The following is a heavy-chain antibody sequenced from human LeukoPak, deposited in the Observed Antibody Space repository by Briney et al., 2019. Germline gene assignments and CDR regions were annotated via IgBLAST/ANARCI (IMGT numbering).Heavy chain of an antibody. CDR1: GYTFTRYD. D-gene: IGHD3-3*01. V-gene: IGHV1-8*03. J-gene: IGHJ6*03. CDR3: ARGLWGDFWSGDYYYYYTDV. Sequence: GASVKVPCKASGYTFTRYDINWVRQATGQGLEWMGWMNPNRGDTGYPQKFQGRVTITRNTSISTAYMELSSLRSEDTAVYYCARGLWGDFWSGDYYYYYTDVWGKGTTVTVSS. CDR2: MNPNRGDT.